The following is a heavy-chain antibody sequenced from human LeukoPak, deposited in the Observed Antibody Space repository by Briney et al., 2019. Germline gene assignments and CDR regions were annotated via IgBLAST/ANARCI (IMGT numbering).Heavy chain of an antibody. D-gene: IGHD5-12*01. CDR1: EYALTELS. Sequence: ASVKVSCKVSEYALTELSIHWVRQTPGKGLECMGGFDPEAGETIYAQKFQGRVTMTEDTSTDTAYMESSSLTSDDTAVYYCAAISTPTTRRAYHFDSWGQGTLVTVSS. V-gene: IGHV1-24*01. J-gene: IGHJ4*02. CDR3: AAISTPTTRRAYHFDS. CDR2: FDPEAGET.